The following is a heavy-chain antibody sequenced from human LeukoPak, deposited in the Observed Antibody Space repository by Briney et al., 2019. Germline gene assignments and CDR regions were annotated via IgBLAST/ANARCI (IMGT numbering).Heavy chain of an antibody. J-gene: IGHJ4*02. Sequence: PGRSLRLSCAASXFTFSNYAMHWVRQAPGKGLEWVAVISYDGSSKYYADSVKGRFTISRDNSKKMLYLQMNNLRAEDTALYYCARQKDIVVVVTTTGSFDYWGQGTLVTVSS. V-gene: IGHV3-30-3*01. CDR2: ISYDGSSK. CDR1: XFTFSNYA. CDR3: ARQKDIVVVVTTTGSFDY. D-gene: IGHD2-15*01.